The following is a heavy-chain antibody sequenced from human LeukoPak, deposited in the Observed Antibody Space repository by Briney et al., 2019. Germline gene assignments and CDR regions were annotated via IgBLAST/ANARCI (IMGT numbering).Heavy chain of an antibody. Sequence: SETLSLTCAVYGGSFSAYYWSWIRQPPGKGLEWIGEINHRGSTNYNPSLKSRVTISVDTSKNQFSLKLSSVTAADTAVYYCAGRLRGFCFDYWGQGTLVTVSS. D-gene: IGHD3-10*01. CDR1: GGSFSAYY. CDR3: AGRLRGFCFDY. J-gene: IGHJ4*02. CDR2: INHRGST. V-gene: IGHV4-34*01.